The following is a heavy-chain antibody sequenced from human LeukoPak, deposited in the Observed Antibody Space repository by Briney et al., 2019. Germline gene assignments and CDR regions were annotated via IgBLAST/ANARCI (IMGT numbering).Heavy chain of an antibody. CDR1: GYTFTGYY. CDR3: AKPRGPYYYDSRGYSH. CDR2: INPNSGGT. V-gene: IGHV1-2*06. Sequence: ASVKVSCKASGYTFTGYYMHWVRQAPGQGLEWMGRINPNSGGTNYAQEFQGRVTMTRDTSISTAYMELSRLRSDDTAVYYCAKPRGPYYYDSRGYSHWGQGTLVTVSS. J-gene: IGHJ4*02. D-gene: IGHD3-22*01.